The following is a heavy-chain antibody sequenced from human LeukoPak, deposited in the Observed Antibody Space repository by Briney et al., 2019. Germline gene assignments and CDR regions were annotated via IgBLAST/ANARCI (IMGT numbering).Heavy chain of an antibody. CDR3: ARDLGYSSSRVENWFDP. D-gene: IGHD6-13*01. J-gene: IGHJ5*02. Sequence: KPSETLSHTCAVYGGSFSGYYWSWIRQPPGKGLEWIGEINHSGSTNYNPSLKSRVTISVDTSKNQFSLKLSSVTAADTAVYYCARDLGYSSSRVENWFDPWGQGTLVTVSS. V-gene: IGHV4-34*01. CDR2: INHSGST. CDR1: GGSFSGYY.